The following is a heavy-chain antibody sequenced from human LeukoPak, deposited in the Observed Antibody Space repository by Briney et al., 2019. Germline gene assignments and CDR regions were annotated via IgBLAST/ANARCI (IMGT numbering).Heavy chain of an antibody. CDR3: ARGPTWRGGPYYFDY. D-gene: IGHD3-10*01. V-gene: IGHV1-8*01. CDR1: GYTFTSYD. J-gene: IGHJ4*02. Sequence: ASVTVSCTASGYTFTSYDINWVRQATGQGLEWMGWMNPNSGNTGYAQKFQGRVTMTGDTSISTAYMQLSSLRSEDTAVYYCARGPTWRGGPYYFDYWGQGTLVTVSS. CDR2: MNPNSGNT.